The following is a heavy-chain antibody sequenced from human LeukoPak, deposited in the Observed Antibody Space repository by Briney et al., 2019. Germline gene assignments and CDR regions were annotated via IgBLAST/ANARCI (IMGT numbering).Heavy chain of an antibody. CDR1: GFTFSSYG. J-gene: IGHJ6*02. CDR3: AKAPAPYYYYYGMDV. CDR2: IWDDGSNK. V-gene: IGHV3-33*06. Sequence: PGGSLRLSCAASGFTFSSYGMHWVRQAPGEGLEWVAVIWDDGSNKYYADSVKGRFTISRDNSDNTVYLQMNSLRAEDTAIYYCAKAPAPYYYYYGMDVWGQGTAVTVSS.